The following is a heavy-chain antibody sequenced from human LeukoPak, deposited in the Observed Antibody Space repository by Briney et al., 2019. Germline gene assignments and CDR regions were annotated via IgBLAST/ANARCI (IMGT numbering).Heavy chain of an antibody. Sequence: GGSLRLSCAASGFTFSNTWMNWVRQAPGKGLEWVGRIQSKTDGGTAEYAAPVKGRFTISRDDSKTTLYLQMNSLKTEDTAVYYCATLTVRGVINIWGQGTLVTVSS. V-gene: IGHV3-15*01. CDR1: GFTFSNTW. CDR3: ATLTVRGVINI. J-gene: IGHJ4*02. CDR2: IQSKTDGGTA. D-gene: IGHD3-10*01.